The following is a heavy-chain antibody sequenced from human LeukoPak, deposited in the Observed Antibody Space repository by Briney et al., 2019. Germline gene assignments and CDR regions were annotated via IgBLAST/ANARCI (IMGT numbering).Heavy chain of an antibody. CDR2: ISSSSRTI. CDR3: ARLYCSGDSCYSGDAFDI. J-gene: IGHJ3*02. Sequence: GGSLRLSCAASGFTFSSYSMNWVRQAPGKGLEWVSYISSSSRTIYYADSVKGRFTISRDNAKNSLYLQMNSLRAEDTAVYYCARLYCSGDSCYSGDAFDIWGQGTMVTVSS. D-gene: IGHD2-15*01. CDR1: GFTFSSYS. V-gene: IGHV3-48*04.